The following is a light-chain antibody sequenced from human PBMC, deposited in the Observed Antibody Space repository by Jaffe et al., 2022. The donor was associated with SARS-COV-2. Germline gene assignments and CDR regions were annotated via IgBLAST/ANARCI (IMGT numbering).Light chain of an antibody. CDR3: HHYGNLQT. J-gene: IGKJ1*01. CDR1: HSLTTNY. V-gene: IGKV3-20*01. Sequence: EVVLTQSPGTLSLSPGERAALSCRASHSLTTNYLAWYQQKPGQAPRLLISGASSRATGIPERFSGSGSGTDFTLTISRLEPDDFAVYYCHHYGNLQTFGQGTKVEI. CDR2: GAS.